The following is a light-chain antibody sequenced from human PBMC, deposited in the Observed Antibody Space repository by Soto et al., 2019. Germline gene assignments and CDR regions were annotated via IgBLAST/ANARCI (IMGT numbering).Light chain of an antibody. CDR3: QQYDVWPALT. V-gene: IGKV3-15*01. CDR1: QSVSSN. Sequence: EKALTQSPVTLSLSPGERATLSCRASQSVSSNLAWYQQRPGQAPRLLIYGASTRASGVPDRFSGSGSGTEFILTLSSLQSEDSAVYYCQQYDVWPALTFGGGTKVDIK. CDR2: GAS. J-gene: IGKJ4*01.